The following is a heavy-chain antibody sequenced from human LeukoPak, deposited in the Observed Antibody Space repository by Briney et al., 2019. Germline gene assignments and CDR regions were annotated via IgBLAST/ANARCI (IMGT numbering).Heavy chain of an antibody. Sequence: ASVKVSCKASGYTFTGYYMHWVRQAPGQGLEWMGWINPNSGGTNYAQKFQGRVTMTRDTSISTAYMELSSLRSEDTAVYYCARERNSSGWSYWGQGTLVTVSS. J-gene: IGHJ4*02. CDR1: GYTFTGYY. CDR2: INPNSGGT. CDR3: ARERNSSGWSY. V-gene: IGHV1-2*02. D-gene: IGHD6-19*01.